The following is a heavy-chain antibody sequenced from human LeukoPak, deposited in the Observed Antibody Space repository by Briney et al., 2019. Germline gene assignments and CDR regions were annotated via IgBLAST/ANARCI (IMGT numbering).Heavy chain of an antibody. V-gene: IGHV3-21*01. D-gene: IGHD2-21*01. CDR3: ARDIPDGKAFDY. CDR2: ITSISSYI. Sequence: GGSLRLSCAASGFTFSSYSMNWVRQAPGKGLEWVSSITSISSYIYHADSVKGRFTISRDNAKNSLYLQMNSLRAEDTAVYYCARDIPDGKAFDYWGQGTLVTVSS. CDR1: GFTFSSYS. J-gene: IGHJ4*02.